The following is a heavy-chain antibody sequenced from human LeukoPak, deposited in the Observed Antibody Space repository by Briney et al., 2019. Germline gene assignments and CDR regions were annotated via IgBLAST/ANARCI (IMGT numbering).Heavy chain of an antibody. Sequence: SETLSLTCTVSGGSISSYYWSWIRQPPGKGLEWIGYIYYSGSTNYNPSLKSRVTISVDTSKNQFSLKLSSVTAADTAVYYCARAINYYDSSGYYWFDPWGQGTLVTVSS. V-gene: IGHV4-59*01. CDR3: ARAINYYDSSGYYWFDP. D-gene: IGHD3-22*01. CDR1: GGSISSYY. CDR2: IYYSGST. J-gene: IGHJ5*02.